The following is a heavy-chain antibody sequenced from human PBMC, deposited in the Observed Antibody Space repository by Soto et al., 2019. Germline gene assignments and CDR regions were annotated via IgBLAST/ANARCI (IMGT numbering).Heavy chain of an antibody. CDR3: AREVPVVVVAALYNWFDP. V-gene: IGHV4-31*03. CDR1: GGSISSSSYY. J-gene: IGHJ5*02. D-gene: IGHD2-15*01. Sequence: SETLSLTCTVSGGSISSSSYYWGWIRQPPGKGLEWIGYIYYSGSTYYNPSLKSRVTISVDTSKNQFSLKLSSVTAADTAVYYCAREVPVVVVAALYNWFDPWGQGTLVTVSS. CDR2: IYYSGST.